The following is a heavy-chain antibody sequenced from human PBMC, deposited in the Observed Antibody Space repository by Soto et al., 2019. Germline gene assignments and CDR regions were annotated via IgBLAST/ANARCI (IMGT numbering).Heavy chain of an antibody. Sequence: PSETLSLTCAVYGGSFSDYSWTWIRQPPGKGLEWIGEINHSGSTYYNPSLKSRVTISVDTSKNQFSLMLSSVTAADTAVYYCARHGYTYGLFDFWGQGTLVTVSS. CDR2: INHSGST. V-gene: IGHV4-34*01. CDR3: ARHGYTYGLFDF. D-gene: IGHD5-18*01. CDR1: GGSFSDYS. J-gene: IGHJ4*02.